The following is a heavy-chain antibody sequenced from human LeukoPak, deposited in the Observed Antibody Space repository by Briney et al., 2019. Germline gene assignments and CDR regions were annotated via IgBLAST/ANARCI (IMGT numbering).Heavy chain of an antibody. CDR1: GGSISSGGYY. D-gene: IGHD6-13*01. Sequence: PSQTLSLTCTVSGGSISSGGYYWSWIRQHPGKGLEWIGYIYYSGSTYYNPSLRSRVSISVDTSKNQFTLKLSSVTAADTAVYYCARWPSRLNWFDPWGQGTLVTVSS. CDR3: ARWPSRLNWFDP. CDR2: IYYSGST. V-gene: IGHV4-31*03. J-gene: IGHJ5*02.